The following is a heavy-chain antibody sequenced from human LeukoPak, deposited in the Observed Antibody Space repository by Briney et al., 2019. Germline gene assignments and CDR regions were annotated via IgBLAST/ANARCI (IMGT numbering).Heavy chain of an antibody. CDR3: ARGGITMVRGVIYYMDV. J-gene: IGHJ6*03. D-gene: IGHD3-10*01. V-gene: IGHV4-39*01. Sequence: PSETLSLTCTVSGGSISSGIYYWGWIRQPPGKGLEWIGSIYYSGNTYYSPSLKSRVTISVDTSKNQLSLKLNSVTAADTAVYYCARGGITMVRGVIYYMDVWGKGTTVTVSS. CDR1: GGSISSGIYY. CDR2: IYYSGNT.